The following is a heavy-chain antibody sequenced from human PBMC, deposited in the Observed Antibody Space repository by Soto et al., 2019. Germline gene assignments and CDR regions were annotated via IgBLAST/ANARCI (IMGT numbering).Heavy chain of an antibody. J-gene: IGHJ6*02. Sequence: GASVKVSCKASGYTFTSYYMHWVRQAPGQGLEWMGIINPSGGSTSYAQKFQGRVTMTRDTSTSTVYMELSSLRSEDTAVYYCARDLQPIYTAMVRYYYGMDVWGQGTTVTVSS. CDR2: INPSGGST. CDR3: ARDLQPIYTAMVRYYYGMDV. CDR1: GYTFTSYY. V-gene: IGHV1-46*01. D-gene: IGHD5-18*01.